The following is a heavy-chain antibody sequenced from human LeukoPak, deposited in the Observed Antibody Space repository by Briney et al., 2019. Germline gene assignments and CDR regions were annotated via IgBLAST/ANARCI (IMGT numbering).Heavy chain of an antibody. J-gene: IGHJ4*02. D-gene: IGHD1-20*01. CDR3: ARDLNWNQADY. CDR1: GFTFTAHW. V-gene: IGHV3-74*01. Sequence: GGSLRLSCAASGFTFTAHWMHWVRQTPEKGLVWLSRINTDGSTTNYADAVKGRFTISRDNAKDTLYLQMNSLRVEDTAVYYCARDLNWNQADYWGQGSLVTVSS. CDR2: INTDGSTT.